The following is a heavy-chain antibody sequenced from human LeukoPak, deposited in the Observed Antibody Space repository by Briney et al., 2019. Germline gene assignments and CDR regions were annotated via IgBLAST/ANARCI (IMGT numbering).Heavy chain of an antibody. J-gene: IGHJ5*02. Sequence: SVKVSCKASGGTFSSYAISWVRRAPGQGLEWMGGIIPIFGTANYAQKFQGRVTITADESTSTAYMELSSLRSEDTAVYYCARWPRGDSSGYYYRWFDPWGQGTLVTVSS. CDR3: ARWPRGDSSGYYYRWFDP. D-gene: IGHD3-22*01. V-gene: IGHV1-69*13. CDR2: IIPIFGTA. CDR1: GGTFSSYA.